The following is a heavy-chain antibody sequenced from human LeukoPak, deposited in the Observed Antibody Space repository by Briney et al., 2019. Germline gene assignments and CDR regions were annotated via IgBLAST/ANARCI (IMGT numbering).Heavy chain of an antibody. CDR2: ISGSGGST. D-gene: IGHD1-26*01. CDR3: ANTRELLLPYFDY. CDR1: GFTFSSYA. V-gene: IGHV3-23*01. Sequence: PGGSLRLSCAASGFTFSSYAMSRVRQAPGKGLEWVSAISGSGGSTYYADSVKGRFTISRDNSKNTLYLQMNSLRAEDTAVYYCANTRELLLPYFDYWGQGTLVTVSS. J-gene: IGHJ4*02.